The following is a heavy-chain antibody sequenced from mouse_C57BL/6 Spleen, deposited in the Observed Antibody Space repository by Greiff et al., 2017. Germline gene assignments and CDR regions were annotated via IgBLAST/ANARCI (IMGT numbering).Heavy chain of an antibody. CDR2: IEPNSGGT. J-gene: IGHJ2*01. Sequence: VQLQQPGAELVKPGASVKLSCKASGYTFTSYWMHWVKQRPGRGLEWIGRIEPNSGGTKYNEKFKSKATLTVDKPSSTAYMQLSSLTSEDSAVYYCAREEITTVVEDYWGQSTTLTVSS. D-gene: IGHD1-1*01. V-gene: IGHV1-72*01. CDR3: AREEITTVVEDY. CDR1: GYTFTSYW.